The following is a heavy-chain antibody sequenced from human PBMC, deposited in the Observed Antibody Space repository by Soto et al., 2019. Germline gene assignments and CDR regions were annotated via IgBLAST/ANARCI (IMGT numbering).Heavy chain of an antibody. CDR2: ISGSGGST. CDR1: GFTFSSYA. V-gene: IGHV3-23*01. Sequence: GGSLRLSCAASGFTFSSYAMSWVRQAPGKGLEWVSAISGSGGSTYYADSVKGRFTISRDNSKNTLYLQMNSLRAEDTAVYYCAKDSGPVVVVANPFDYWGQGTLVTVSS. CDR3: AKDSGPVVVVANPFDY. D-gene: IGHD2-15*01. J-gene: IGHJ4*02.